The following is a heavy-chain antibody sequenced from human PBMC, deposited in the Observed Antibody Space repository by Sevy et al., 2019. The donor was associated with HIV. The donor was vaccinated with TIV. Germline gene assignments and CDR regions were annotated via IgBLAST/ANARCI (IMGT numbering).Heavy chain of an antibody. CDR2: LSFGCGEI. D-gene: IGHD2-8*01. Sequence: GGSLRLSCAASGFTFSKYSMSWVRQPPGKGLEWVSTLSFGCGEINYADSVKGRCTISRDNSKSSVYLQMNNLRPEDTAVYYCAREGCTKPQDYWGQGTLVTVSS. J-gene: IGHJ4*02. CDR1: GFTFSKYS. V-gene: IGHV3-23*01. CDR3: AREGCTKPQDY.